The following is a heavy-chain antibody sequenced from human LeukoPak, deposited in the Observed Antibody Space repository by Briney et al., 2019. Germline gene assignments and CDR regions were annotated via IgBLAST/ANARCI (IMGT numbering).Heavy chain of an antibody. V-gene: IGHV1-24*01. J-gene: IGHJ4*02. D-gene: IGHD6-19*01. CDR3: ATVRGSSGWYPLPDY. CDR1: GYTLTELS. Sequence: ASVKVSCKVSGYTLTELSMHWVRQAPGKGLEWMGGFDPEDGETIYAQKFQGRVTMTEDTSTDTAYTELSSLRSEDTAVYYCATVRGSSGWYPLPDYWGQGTLVTVSS. CDR2: FDPEDGET.